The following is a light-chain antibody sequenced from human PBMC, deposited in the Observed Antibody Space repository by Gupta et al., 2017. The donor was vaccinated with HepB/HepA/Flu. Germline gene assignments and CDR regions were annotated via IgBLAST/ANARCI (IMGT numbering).Light chain of an antibody. J-gene: IGLJ3*02. Sequence: SAPTTPASVVASPGQSPTISCTGTSSDIGGYNYVSWYQQHPGKAPKLMIYDGSNRPSGVSDRFSGSKSGNTASLTISGLQAEDEADYYCCSFASSSTVVFGGGTKLTVL. CDR1: SSDIGGYNY. CDR2: DGS. V-gene: IGLV2-14*03. CDR3: CSFASSSTVV.